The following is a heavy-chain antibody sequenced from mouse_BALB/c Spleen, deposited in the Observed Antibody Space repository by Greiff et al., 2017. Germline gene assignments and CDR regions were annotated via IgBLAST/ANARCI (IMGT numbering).Heavy chain of an antibody. CDR3: TREGRPLAMDY. J-gene: IGHJ4*01. CDR1: GYTFTSYY. Sequence: QVQLQQSGAELVKPGASVKLSCKASGYTFTSYYMYWVKQRPGQGLEWIGGINPSNGGTNFNEKFKSKATLTVDKSSSTAYMQLSSLTSEDSAVYYCTREGRPLAMDYWGQGTSVTVSS. D-gene: IGHD1-2*01. V-gene: IGHV1S81*02. CDR2: INPSNGGT.